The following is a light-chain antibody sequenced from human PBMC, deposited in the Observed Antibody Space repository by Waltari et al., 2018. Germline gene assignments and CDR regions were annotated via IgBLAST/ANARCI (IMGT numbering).Light chain of an antibody. V-gene: IGLV1-36*01. CDR3: ATWDDSLNAYV. CDR2: YDN. Sequence: QSVLTQPPSVSGAPRQRVTISCSGSSSNIENNAVNWYQPLPGRAPKLLIRYDNLWPSGVSARFSASKSGTSASLAISGLQSDDEADYYCATWDDSLNAYVFGSGTKVTVV. J-gene: IGLJ1*01. CDR1: SSNIENNA.